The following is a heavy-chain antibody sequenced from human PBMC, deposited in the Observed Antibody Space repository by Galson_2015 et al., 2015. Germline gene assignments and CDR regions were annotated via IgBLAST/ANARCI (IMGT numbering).Heavy chain of an antibody. CDR3: ARGIVVVPAAILLKQLYCYYYGMDV. CDR2: ISYDGSNK. J-gene: IGHJ6*02. D-gene: IGHD2-2*01. CDR1: GFTFSSYT. V-gene: IGHV3-30-3*01. Sequence: SLRLSCAASGFTFSSYTMHWVRQAPGKGLEWVAVISYDGSNKYYADSVKGRFTISRDNSKNTLYLQMSSLRAEDTAVYYCARGIVVVPAAILLKQLYCYYYGMDVWGQGTTVTVSS.